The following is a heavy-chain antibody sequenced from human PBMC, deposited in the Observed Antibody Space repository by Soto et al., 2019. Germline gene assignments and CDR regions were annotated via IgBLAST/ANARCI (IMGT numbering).Heavy chain of an antibody. Sequence: SETLSLTCTVSGSSISSGHYWGWIRQPPGRGLEWIGSVYPGRSADHNPSLESRVTISVDTSKNQFSLKLTSVTAADTAVYYCARDRGGATSSFDYWGQGSLVTV. J-gene: IGHJ4*02. CDR1: GSSISSGHY. D-gene: IGHD1-26*01. CDR2: VYPGRSA. CDR3: ARDRGGATSSFDY. V-gene: IGHV4-38-2*02.